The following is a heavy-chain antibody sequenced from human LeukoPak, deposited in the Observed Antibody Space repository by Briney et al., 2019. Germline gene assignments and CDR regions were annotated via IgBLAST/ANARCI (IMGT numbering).Heavy chain of an antibody. CDR3: ARHLREVRGVITLYYYYYMDV. CDR1: GGSISSSSDY. J-gene: IGHJ6*03. Sequence: SETLSLTCTVSGGSISSSSDYWVWTRQPPGKGLEWVGNFYNSGSTYYNPSLKSRVTISVDTSKNQFSLKLSSVTAADTAVYYCARHLREVRGVITLYYYYYMDVWGKGTTVTVSS. D-gene: IGHD3-10*01. V-gene: IGHV4-39*01. CDR2: FYNSGST.